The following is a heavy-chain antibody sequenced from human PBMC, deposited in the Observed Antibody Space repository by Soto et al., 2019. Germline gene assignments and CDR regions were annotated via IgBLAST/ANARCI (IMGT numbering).Heavy chain of an antibody. CDR3: AKRSNIVVVTAIHYYFDY. D-gene: IGHD2-21*02. V-gene: IGHV3-23*04. Sequence: EVQLVESGGGLVQPGGSLRLSCAASGFTFSSYAMSWVRQAPGKGLEWVSAISGSGGSTYYADSVKGRFTISRDNSKNTLYLQMNSLRAEDTAVYYCAKRSNIVVVTAIHYYFDYWGQGTLVTVSS. CDR1: GFTFSSYA. CDR2: ISGSGGST. J-gene: IGHJ4*02.